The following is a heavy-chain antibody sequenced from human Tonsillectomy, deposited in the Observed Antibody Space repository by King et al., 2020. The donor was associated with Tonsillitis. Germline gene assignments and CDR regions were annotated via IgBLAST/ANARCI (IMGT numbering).Heavy chain of an antibody. V-gene: IGHV3-11*06. CDR3: ARLTVDPAGYPDHFDY. Sequence: VQLVESGGGLVKPGGSLRLSCAVSGFTFSNYYMSWIRQAPGKGLEWVSYISSSSTYTNYADSVKGRFTISRDNAKNSLSLHMNSLRGEDTAVYFCARLTVDPAGYPDHFDYWGQGTLDTVSS. CDR2: ISSSSTYT. CDR1: GFTFSNYY. D-gene: IGHD5-18*01. J-gene: IGHJ4*02.